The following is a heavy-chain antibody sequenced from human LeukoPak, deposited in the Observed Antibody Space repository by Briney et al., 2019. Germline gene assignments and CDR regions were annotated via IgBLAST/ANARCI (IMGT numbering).Heavy chain of an antibody. J-gene: IGHJ4*02. D-gene: IGHD3-9*01. CDR3: ARGIRYFGHDY. CDR2: IYHSGRT. V-gene: IGHV4-39*01. Sequence: SETLSLTCTVSGGSISSSSYYWGWIRQPPGKGLEWIGSIYHSGRTYYNPSLKSRVTISVDTSKNQFSLKLSSVTAADTAVYYCARGIRYFGHDYWGQGTLVTVSS. CDR1: GGSISSSSYY.